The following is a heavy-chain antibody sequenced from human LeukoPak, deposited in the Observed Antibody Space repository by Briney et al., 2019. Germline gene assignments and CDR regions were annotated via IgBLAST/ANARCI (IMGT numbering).Heavy chain of an antibody. CDR1: DGSISNYY. J-gene: IGHJ5*02. CDR2: IYYSGST. CDR3: ARVPFTAEYSYGYRNPDNWFDP. D-gene: IGHD5-18*01. V-gene: IGHV4-59*01. Sequence: PSETLSLTCSVFDGSISNYYWSWIRQPPGKGLEWIGYIYYSGSTNYNPSLKSRVTISVDTSKNQFSLKLSSVTAADTAVYYCARVPFTAEYSYGYRNPDNWFDPWGQGTLVTVSS.